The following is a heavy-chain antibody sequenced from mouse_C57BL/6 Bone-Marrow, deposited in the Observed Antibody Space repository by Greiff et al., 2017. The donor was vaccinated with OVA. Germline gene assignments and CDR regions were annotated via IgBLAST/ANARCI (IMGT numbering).Heavy chain of an antibody. CDR3: ARSPLPGYYAMDY. CDR1: GYTFTDYY. V-gene: IGHV1-75*01. CDR2: IFPGSGST. J-gene: IGHJ4*01. Sequence: QVQLKESGPELVKPGASVKISCKASGYTFTDYYINWVKQRPGQGLEWIGWIFPGSGSTYYNEKFKGKATLTVDKSSSTAYMLLSRLTSEDSAVYFCARSPLPGYYAMDYWGQGTSVTVSS.